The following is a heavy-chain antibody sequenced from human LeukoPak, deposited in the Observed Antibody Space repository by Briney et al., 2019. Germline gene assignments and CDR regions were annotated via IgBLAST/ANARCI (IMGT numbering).Heavy chain of an antibody. CDR2: ISSSSSYI. CDR1: GFTFSSYS. Sequence: PGGSLRLSCAASGFTFSSYSMNWVRQAPGKGLEWVSSISSSSSYIYYADSVKGRFTISRDNAKNSLYLQMNSLRAEDTAVYYCARGGAGAVAGTNARFDPWGQGTLVTVSS. J-gene: IGHJ5*02. CDR3: ARGGAGAVAGTNARFDP. D-gene: IGHD6-19*01. V-gene: IGHV3-21*04.